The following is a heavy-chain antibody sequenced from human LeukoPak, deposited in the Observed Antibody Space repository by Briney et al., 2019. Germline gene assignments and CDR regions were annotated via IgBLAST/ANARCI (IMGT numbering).Heavy chain of an antibody. CDR2: INPSGGST. Sequence: ASVKVSCKASGYTFTSYYMHWVRQAPGQGLEWMGIINPSGGSTSYAQKFQGRVTMTRDTSTSTVYMELSSLRSEDTAVYYCATSSGGCNAFDIWGQGTMVTVSS. CDR3: ATSSGGCNAFDI. V-gene: IGHV1-46*01. CDR1: GYTFTSYY. D-gene: IGHD6-25*01. J-gene: IGHJ3*02.